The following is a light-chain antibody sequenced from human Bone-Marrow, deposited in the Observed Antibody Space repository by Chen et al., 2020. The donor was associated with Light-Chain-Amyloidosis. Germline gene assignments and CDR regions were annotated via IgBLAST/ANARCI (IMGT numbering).Light chain of an antibody. V-gene: IGKV4-1*01. CDR2: WAS. Sequence: DIVMTQSPDSLAVSLGERATINCKSSQSVFYSPNRKNYVAWYQQKRGQPPRLLIYWASTRESGVPDRVSGSGSGTDFTLTISNLQDEDVAIYDCQAYDSSPRTFGQGTTVEI. CDR1: QSVFYSPNRKNY. J-gene: IGKJ1*01. CDR3: QAYDSSPRT.